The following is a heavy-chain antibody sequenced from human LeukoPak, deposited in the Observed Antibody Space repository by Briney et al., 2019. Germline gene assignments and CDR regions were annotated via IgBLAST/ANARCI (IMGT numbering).Heavy chain of an antibody. Sequence: PSETLSLTCTVSGGSISSYYWSWIRQPPGKGLEWIGYIYYSGSTNYNPSLKSRVTISVDTSKNQFSLKLSSVTAADTAVYYCARVWDSSSSYFDYWGQGTLVTVSS. CDR1: GGSISSYY. CDR3: ARVWDSSSSYFDY. D-gene: IGHD6-6*01. J-gene: IGHJ4*02. V-gene: IGHV4-59*01. CDR2: IYYSGST.